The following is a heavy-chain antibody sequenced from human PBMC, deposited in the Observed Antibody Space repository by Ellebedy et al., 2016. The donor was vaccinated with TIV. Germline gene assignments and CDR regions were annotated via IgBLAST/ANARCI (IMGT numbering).Heavy chain of an antibody. D-gene: IGHD5-18*01. CDR2: IYHSGST. V-gene: IGHV4-30-2*01. CDR3: ARGVDTAMVTGYNWFDP. CDR1: Y. Sequence: YMSWIRQPPGKGLEWIGYIYHSGSTYYNPSLKSRVTISVDRSKNQFSLKLSSVTAADTAVYYCARGVDTAMVTGYNWFDPWGQGTLVTVSS. J-gene: IGHJ5*02.